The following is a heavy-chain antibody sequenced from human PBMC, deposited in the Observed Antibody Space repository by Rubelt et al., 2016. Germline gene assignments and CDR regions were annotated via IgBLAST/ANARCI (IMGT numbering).Heavy chain of an antibody. CDR3: AKGTGPRRGGTDY. V-gene: IGHV3-74*01. CDR2: INSDGSST. D-gene: IGHD3/OR15-3a*01. Sequence: CAASGFTFSSYWMHWVRRAPGKGLVWVSRINSDGSSTSYADSVKGRFTISRDNAKNTLYLQMNSLRAEDTAVYYCAKGTGPRRGGTDYWGQGTLVTVSS. CDR1: GFTFSSYW. J-gene: IGHJ4*02.